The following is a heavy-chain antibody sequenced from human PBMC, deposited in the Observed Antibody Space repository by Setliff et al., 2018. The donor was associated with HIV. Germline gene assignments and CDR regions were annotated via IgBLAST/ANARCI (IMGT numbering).Heavy chain of an antibody. J-gene: IGHJ4*03. CDR1: GFSFSDYY. V-gene: IGHV3-11*04. CDR2: ISDSDTDI. D-gene: IGHD1-26*01. CDR3: ARDGSYNPIDY. Sequence: GGSLRLSCAASGFSFSDYYVSWIRQAPGKGLECISYISDSDTDIYYADSVRGRFTISRDNAKNSLYLQMNSLRAEDTAVYYCARDGSYNPIDYWGQGTTVTVSS.